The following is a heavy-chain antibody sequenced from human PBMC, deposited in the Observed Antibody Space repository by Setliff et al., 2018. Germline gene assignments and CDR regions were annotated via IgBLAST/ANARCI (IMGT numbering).Heavy chain of an antibody. CDR1: GYSFTSYG. Sequence: ASVKVSCKASGYSFTSYGISWVRQAPGQGLEWMGWISAYNDNKNYAQKFQGRVTMTTYTSTNTVFMELRRLRSDDTAMFYCARVVYYASGSSLSYGMDVWGQGTAVTVSS. CDR3: ARVVYYASGSSLSYGMDV. V-gene: IGHV1-18*01. CDR2: ISAYNDNK. D-gene: IGHD3-10*01. J-gene: IGHJ6*02.